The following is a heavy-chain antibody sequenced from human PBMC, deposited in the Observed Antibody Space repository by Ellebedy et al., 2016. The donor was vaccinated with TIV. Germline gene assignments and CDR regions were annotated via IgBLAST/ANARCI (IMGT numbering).Heavy chain of an antibody. Sequence: LRLSCTVSGGSVSSGPYYWNWIRQPPGKGLEWIGYIHDSGNTYYNPSLKRRVTISVDKSKNQFSLNLEFLTAADTALDYCARASSSGLAYGLDVWGQGTTVTLSS. CDR2: IHDSGNT. D-gene: IGHD3-22*01. V-gene: IGHV4-30-2*01. CDR1: GGSVSSGPYY. J-gene: IGHJ6*02. CDR3: ARASSSGLAYGLDV.